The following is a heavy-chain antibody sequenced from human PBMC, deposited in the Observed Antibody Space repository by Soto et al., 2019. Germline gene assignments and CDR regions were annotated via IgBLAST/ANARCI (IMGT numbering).Heavy chain of an antibody. J-gene: IGHJ6*03. Sequence: SETLSLTCTVSGGSISSSSYYWGWIRQPPGKGLEWIGSIYYSGSTYYNPSLKSRVTISVDTSKNQFSLKLSSVTAADTAVYYCASGPKNYYGSGRYPRDYYYMDVWGKGTTVTVSS. CDR2: IYYSGST. D-gene: IGHD3-10*01. CDR1: GGSISSSSYY. V-gene: IGHV4-39*01. CDR3: ASGPKNYYGSGRYPRDYYYMDV.